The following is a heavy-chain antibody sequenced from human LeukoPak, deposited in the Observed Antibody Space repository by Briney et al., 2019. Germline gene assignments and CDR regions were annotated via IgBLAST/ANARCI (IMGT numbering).Heavy chain of an antibody. Sequence: GGSLRLSCAGSGFGFSSYSMNWVRQAPGKGLEWVSCISSSSSYIYYADSVKGRFTISRDNAKNSLYLQMNSLRAEDTAVYFCARDPIGGLYYYYMDVWGKGITVTVSS. CDR1: GFGFSSYS. V-gene: IGHV3-21*01. D-gene: IGHD4-23*01. CDR3: ARDPIGGLYYYYMDV. J-gene: IGHJ6*03. CDR2: ISSSSSYI.